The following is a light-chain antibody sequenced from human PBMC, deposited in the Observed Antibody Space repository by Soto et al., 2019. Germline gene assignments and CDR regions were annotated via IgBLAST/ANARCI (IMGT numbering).Light chain of an antibody. CDR1: QSFRGL. CDR2: DAY. J-gene: IGKJ5*01. Sequence: EVVLTQSPVNLSLYPGETATLSCRASQSFRGLLAWYQQKPGQAPRLLIYDAYNRATGIPPRFSGSGSGTDFTLTSSSLEPEDSAVYYCQQRHMWPITFGQGTRLEIK. V-gene: IGKV3-11*01. CDR3: QQRHMWPIT.